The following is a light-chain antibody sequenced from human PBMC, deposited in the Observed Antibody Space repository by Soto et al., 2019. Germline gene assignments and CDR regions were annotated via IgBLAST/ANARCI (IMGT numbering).Light chain of an antibody. Sequence: QSVLTQPPSASGTPGQRVTISCSGSSSNIGSNTVNWYQQLPRTAPKLLIYSNNQRPSGVPARFSGSKSGTSASLAISGLQSEDEADYDCSAWYDSLNGRYLVFGGGTKLTVL. J-gene: IGLJ2*01. V-gene: IGLV1-44*01. CDR1: SSNIGSNT. CDR2: SNN. CDR3: SAWYDSLNGRYLV.